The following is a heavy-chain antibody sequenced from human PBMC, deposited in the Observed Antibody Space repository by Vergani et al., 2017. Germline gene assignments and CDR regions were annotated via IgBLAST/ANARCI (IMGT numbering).Heavy chain of an antibody. D-gene: IGHD1-26*01. CDR2: ISWNSGSI. CDR1: GFTFDDYA. V-gene: IGHV3-9*01. CDR3: AKDRSGSYYGDFDY. J-gene: IGHJ4*02. Sequence: EVQLLESGGGLVQPGRSLRLSCAASGFTFDDYAMHWVRQAPGKGLEWVSGISWNSGSIGYADSVKGRFTISRDNAKNSLYLQMNSLRAEDTALYYCAKDRSGSYYGDFDYWGQGTLVTVSS.